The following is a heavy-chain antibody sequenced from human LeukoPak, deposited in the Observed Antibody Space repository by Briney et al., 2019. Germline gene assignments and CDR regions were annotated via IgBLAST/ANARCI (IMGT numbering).Heavy chain of an antibody. V-gene: IGHV3-7*01. CDR2: IKQDGSEK. J-gene: IGHJ6*03. CDR3: ARDLGPGQYYYYYIDV. CDR1: EFTFSSYW. Sequence: GGSLRLSCAASEFTFSSYWMSWVRQAPGKGLEWVANIKQDGSEKYYVDSVKGRFTISRDNAKNSLYLQMNSLRAEDTAVYYCARDLGPGQYYYYYIDVWGKGTTLTVSS.